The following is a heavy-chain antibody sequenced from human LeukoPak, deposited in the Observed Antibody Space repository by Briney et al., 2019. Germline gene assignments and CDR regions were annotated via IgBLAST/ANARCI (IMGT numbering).Heavy chain of an antibody. CDR3: VRTYSIGWSLGVFDI. CDR1: GGSFSDYY. J-gene: IGHJ3*02. Sequence: SETLSLTCAVYGGSFSDYYWGWIRQPPGKGLEWVGGIYYSGTTYYSPSLKSRVTMSVDMSKNQFSLRLSSVTAADTAVYYCVRTYSIGWSLGVFDIWGQGTMVTVSS. V-gene: IGHV4-34*01. CDR2: IYYSGTT. D-gene: IGHD6-19*01.